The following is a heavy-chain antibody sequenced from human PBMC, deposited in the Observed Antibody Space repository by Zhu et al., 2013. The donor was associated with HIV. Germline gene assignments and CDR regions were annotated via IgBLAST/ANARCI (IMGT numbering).Heavy chain of an antibody. V-gene: IGHV3-73*02. J-gene: IGHJ6*02. D-gene: IGHD6-13*01. Sequence: EVQLVESGGGLVQPGGSLKLSCAASGFTFSGSAMHWVRQASGKGLEWVGRIRSKANSYATAYAASVKGRFTISRDDSKNTAYLQMNSLKTEDTAVYYCTRLTEMTAGYSSSWYTGYYYYGMDVWGQGTTVTVSS. CDR1: GFTFSGSA. CDR2: IRSKANSYAT. CDR3: TRLTEMTAGYSSSWYTGYYYYGMDV.